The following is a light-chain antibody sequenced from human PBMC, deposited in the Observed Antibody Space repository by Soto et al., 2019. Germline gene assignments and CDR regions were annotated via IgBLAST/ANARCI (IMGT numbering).Light chain of an antibody. CDR1: SSDVGSYNL. Sequence: QSVLTQPASVSGSPGQSITISCTGASSDVGSYNLVSWYQQHPGKAPKLLIYEDTKRPSGVSNRFSGSKSGNTASLTISGLQPEDEADYYCCSYAGNDVVFGGGTKLTVL. CDR3: CSYAGNDVV. V-gene: IGLV2-23*01. CDR2: EDT. J-gene: IGLJ2*01.